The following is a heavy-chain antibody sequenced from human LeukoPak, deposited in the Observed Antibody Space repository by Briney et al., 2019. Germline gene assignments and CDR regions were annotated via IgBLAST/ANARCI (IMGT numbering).Heavy chain of an antibody. J-gene: IGHJ3*02. CDR1: GGSISSYY. V-gene: IGHV4-59*01. D-gene: IGHD6-13*01. CDR2: IYYSGST. Sequence: SETLSLTCTVSGGSISSYYWSWIRQPPGKGLEWIGYIYYSGSTNYNPSLKSRVTISVDTSKNQFSLKLSSVTAADTAVYYCARAEAAAGSRVYYAFDIWGQGTMVTVSS. CDR3: ARAEAAAGSRVYYAFDI.